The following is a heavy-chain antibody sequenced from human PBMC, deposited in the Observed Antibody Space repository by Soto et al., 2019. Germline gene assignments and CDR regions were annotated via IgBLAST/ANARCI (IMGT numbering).Heavy chain of an antibody. CDR3: ARDLGGNYDSPEPYNWFDP. V-gene: IGHV1-3*01. CDR1: GYAFSSYA. CDR2: INAGNGNT. J-gene: IGHJ5*02. Sequence: ASVKVSCKASGYAFSSYAMHWVRQAPGQRLEWMGWINAGNGNTKYSQKFQGRVTITRDTSASTAYMELSSLRSEDTAVYYCARDLGGNYDSPEPYNWFDPWGQGTLVTVSS. D-gene: IGHD4-4*01.